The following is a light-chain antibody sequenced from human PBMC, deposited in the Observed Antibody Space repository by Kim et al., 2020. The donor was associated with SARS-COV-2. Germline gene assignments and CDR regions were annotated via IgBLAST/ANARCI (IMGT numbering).Light chain of an antibody. V-gene: IGLV10-54*04. J-gene: IGLJ3*02. CDR2: RNN. CDR3: STWDTSLSAWV. CDR1: SNNVGNQG. Sequence: LTQPPSVSKALRQTSTLTCTGNSNNVGNQGAAWLQQHQGHPPKLLSYRNNNRPSGISERFSSSRSGNTASLTITGLQPEDEADYYCSTWDTSLSAWVCGGGTQLTVL.